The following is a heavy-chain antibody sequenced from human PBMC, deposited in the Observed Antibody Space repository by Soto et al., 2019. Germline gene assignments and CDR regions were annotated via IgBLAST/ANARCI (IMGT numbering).Heavy chain of an antibody. D-gene: IGHD6-19*01. V-gene: IGHV3-30-3*01. Sequence: QVQLVESGGGVVQPGRSLRLSCAASGFTFSSYAMHWVRQAPGKGLEWVAVISYDGSNKYYADSVKGRFTISRDNSKNTLYLQMNSLRAEDTAVYYCARDDSSGWYGVDYGMDVWGQGTTVTVSS. CDR3: ARDDSSGWYGVDYGMDV. CDR1: GFTFSSYA. CDR2: ISYDGSNK. J-gene: IGHJ6*02.